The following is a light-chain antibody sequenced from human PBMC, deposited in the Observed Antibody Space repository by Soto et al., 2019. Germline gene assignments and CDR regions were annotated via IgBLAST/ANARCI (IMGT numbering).Light chain of an antibody. CDR2: RNN. CDR3: AASDDSLSRPSYV. CDR1: SSNIGSNY. Sequence: QSVLTQPPSASGTPGQRVTISCSGSSSNIGSNYVYWYQQLPGTAPKLLIYRNNQRPSGVPDRFSGSKSGTSASLAISGLRSEDEADYYCAASDDSLSRPSYVSGTGTMLTDL. J-gene: IGLJ1*01. V-gene: IGLV1-47*01.